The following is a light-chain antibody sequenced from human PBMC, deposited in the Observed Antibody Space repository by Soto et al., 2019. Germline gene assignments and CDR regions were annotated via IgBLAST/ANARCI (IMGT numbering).Light chain of an antibody. CDR3: QQLNSYPRT. CDR2: AAS. J-gene: IGKJ1*01. Sequence: DIQLTQSPSSLSASVGDRVTITCRASQGVSRYLAWYQQQPGKAPKLLIYAASTLLSGVPSRFSGSGSGTEFTLTISSLQPEDFATYYCQQLNSYPRTFGQGTRVEIK. CDR1: QGVSRY. V-gene: IGKV1-9*01.